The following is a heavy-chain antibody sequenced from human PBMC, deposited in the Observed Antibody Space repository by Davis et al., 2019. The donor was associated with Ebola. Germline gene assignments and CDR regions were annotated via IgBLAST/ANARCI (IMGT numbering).Heavy chain of an antibody. Sequence: GESLKISCAASGFTFSSYAMSWVRQAPGKGLEWVSTISGSGGNTYYADSVKDRFTISRDNSKNTLYLQMNSLRAEDTAVYYCAKRSIGATRYFDYWGQGTLVTVSS. CDR2: ISGSGGNT. V-gene: IGHV3-23*01. J-gene: IGHJ4*02. CDR1: GFTFSSYA. CDR3: AKRSIGATRYFDY. D-gene: IGHD1-26*01.